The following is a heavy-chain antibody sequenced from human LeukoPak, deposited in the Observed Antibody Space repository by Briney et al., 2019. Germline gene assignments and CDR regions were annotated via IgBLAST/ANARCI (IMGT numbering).Heavy chain of an antibody. CDR3: VKDGHCTHTSCYYFDY. V-gene: IGHV3-30*02. CDR1: GFTFSSYA. Sequence: PGGSPRLSCAASGFTFSSYATSWVRQAPGKGLEWVAFIHYDGTITYYADSVKGRSTISRDSSKNTLFLQMNSLGAEDTVVYYCVKDGHCTHTSCYYFDYWGQGTLVTVSS. J-gene: IGHJ4*02. D-gene: IGHD2-2*01. CDR2: IHYDGTIT.